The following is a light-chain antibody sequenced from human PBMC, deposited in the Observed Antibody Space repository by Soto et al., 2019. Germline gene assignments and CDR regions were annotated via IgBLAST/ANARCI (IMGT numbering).Light chain of an antibody. CDR2: GAS. Sequence: EIVLTQSPAPLSVSPGEGATLSCRASANVGSSVAWYQQKPVQAPRLLIYGASNRSTGVPARFSGSASGTEDTLSISSLPSEDFALYSWQQDTNWPPFTFGQGTKLEIK. CDR1: ANVGSS. V-gene: IGKV3-15*01. CDR3: QQDTNWPPFT. J-gene: IGKJ2*01.